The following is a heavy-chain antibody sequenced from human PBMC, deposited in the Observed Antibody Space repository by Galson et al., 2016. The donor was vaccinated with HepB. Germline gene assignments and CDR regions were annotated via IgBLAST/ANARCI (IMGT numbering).Heavy chain of an antibody. CDR3: VRESYYGGNSLDQYYFDY. D-gene: IGHD4-23*01. CDR1: GFTFSSYS. J-gene: IGHJ4*02. CDR2: ITTSSSTI. V-gene: IGHV3-48*02. Sequence: SLRLSCAVSGFTFSSYSMDWVRQAPGKGLEWVSYITTSSSTIYYADSVKGRFTISRDNAKNSLYLQMHSLRDEDTAVYYCVRESYYGGNSLDQYYFDYWGQGTLVTASS.